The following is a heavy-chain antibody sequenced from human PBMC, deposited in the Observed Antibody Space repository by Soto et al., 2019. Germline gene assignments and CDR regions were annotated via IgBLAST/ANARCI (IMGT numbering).Heavy chain of an antibody. J-gene: IGHJ2*01. Sequence: EVQLVESGGGLVQPGGSLRLSYAASGFTFSGFSMNWVRQAPGKGLEWVSYSSSSSSSTHYADSVKGRFTISRDNAKNSLYLQMNSLRDEDTAVYYCAREGTYGAPSHWYFDLWGRGTLVTVSS. CDR3: AREGTYGAPSHWYFDL. V-gene: IGHV3-48*02. CDR1: GFTFSGFS. CDR2: SSSSSSST. D-gene: IGHD4-17*01.